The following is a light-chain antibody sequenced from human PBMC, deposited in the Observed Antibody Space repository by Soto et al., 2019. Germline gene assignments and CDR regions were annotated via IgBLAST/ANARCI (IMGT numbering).Light chain of an antibody. Sequence: ENVLTQSPGPLSLSPGERATLSCRASQNVASSYLAWYQQKPRQAPRLLIYGTSSRATGIPDRFSGRGSGTDFTLTINRLEPEDVAVYYCQHYSSSLYTVGQGTKVEIK. CDR2: GTS. J-gene: IGKJ2*01. V-gene: IGKV3-20*01. CDR3: QHYSSSLYT. CDR1: QNVASSY.